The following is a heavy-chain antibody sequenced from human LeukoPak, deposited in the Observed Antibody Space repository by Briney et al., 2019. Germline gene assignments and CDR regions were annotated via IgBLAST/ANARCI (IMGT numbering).Heavy chain of an antibody. Sequence: PSETLSLTCAVYGGSFSGYYWSWIRQPPGKGLEWIGETNHSGSTNYNPSLKSRVTISVDTSKNQFSLKLSSVTAADTAVYYCARWASGWYSYFDYWGQGTLVTVSS. D-gene: IGHD6-19*01. CDR1: GGSFSGYY. J-gene: IGHJ4*02. V-gene: IGHV4-34*01. CDR2: TNHSGST. CDR3: ARWASGWYSYFDY.